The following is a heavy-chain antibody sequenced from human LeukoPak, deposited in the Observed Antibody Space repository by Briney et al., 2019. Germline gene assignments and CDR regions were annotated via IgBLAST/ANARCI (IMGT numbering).Heavy chain of an antibody. CDR1: GFTFSSYW. V-gene: IGHV3-7*01. CDR3: ASDIVVVPGATD. Sequence: GGSLRLSCAASGFTFSSYWMNWVRQAPGKGLEWVANIKQDGSEKYYVDSVKGRFTISRDNANNSLYLQMNSLRAEDTAVYYCASDIVVVPGATDWGQGTLVTVSS. J-gene: IGHJ4*02. D-gene: IGHD2-2*01. CDR2: IKQDGSEK.